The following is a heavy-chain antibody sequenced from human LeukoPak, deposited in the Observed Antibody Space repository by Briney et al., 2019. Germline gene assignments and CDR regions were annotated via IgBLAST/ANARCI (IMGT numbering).Heavy chain of an antibody. CDR2: ISSSSSYI. J-gene: IGHJ3*02. CDR1: GFTFSSYS. V-gene: IGHV3-21*01. CDR3: AKGKGYCSGGSCPKSHDAFDI. D-gene: IGHD2-15*01. Sequence: GGSLRLSCAASGFTFSSYSMNWVRQAPGKGLEWVSSISSSSSYIYYADSVKGRFTISRDNAKNSLYLQMNSLRAEDTAVYYCAKGKGYCSGGSCPKSHDAFDIWGQGTMVTVSS.